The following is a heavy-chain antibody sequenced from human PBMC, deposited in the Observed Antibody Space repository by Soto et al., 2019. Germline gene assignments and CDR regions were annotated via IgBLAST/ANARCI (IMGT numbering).Heavy chain of an antibody. D-gene: IGHD3-22*01. J-gene: IGHJ4*02. CDR1: GGSISSGDYY. CDR2: IYYSGST. CDR3: ARDLYDSSGYYDC. Sequence: SETLSLTCTVSGGSISSGDYYWSWIRQPPGKGLEWIGYIYYSGSTYYNPSLKSRVTISVDTYKNQFSLKLSSVTAADTAVYYCARDLYDSSGYYDCWGQGTLVTVSS. V-gene: IGHV4-30-4*01.